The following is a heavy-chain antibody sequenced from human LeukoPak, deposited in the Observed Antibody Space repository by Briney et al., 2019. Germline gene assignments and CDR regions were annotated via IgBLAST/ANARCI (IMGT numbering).Heavy chain of an antibody. D-gene: IGHD3-10*01. V-gene: IGHV3-23*01. J-gene: IGHJ6*03. CDR2: ISGGGNRT. CDR3: ARASYGSGISYYYYYMDV. Sequence: GGSLRLSCAASGFTFNSYAMSWVRQAPGKGLEWVSAISGGGNRTFYADSVKGRFTIFRDNSKNTLYLQMNSLRAEDTAVYYCARASYGSGISYYYYYMDVWGKGTTVTISS. CDR1: GFTFNSYA.